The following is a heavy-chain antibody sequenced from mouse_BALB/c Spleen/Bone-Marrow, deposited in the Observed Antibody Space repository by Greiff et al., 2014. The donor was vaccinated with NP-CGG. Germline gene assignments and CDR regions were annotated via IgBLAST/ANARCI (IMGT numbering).Heavy chain of an antibody. D-gene: IGHD2-4*01. CDR2: ISTYYGDA. V-gene: IGHV1S137*01. Sequence: LVESGAELVRPGVSVKISCKGSGYTFTDYAMHWVKQSHAKSLEWIGVISTYYGDASYNQKFKGKATMTVDKSSSTAHMELARLTSEDSAIYYCARGGSTMITTFAYWGQGTLVTVSA. CDR1: GYTFTDYA. J-gene: IGHJ3*01. CDR3: ARGGSTMITTFAY.